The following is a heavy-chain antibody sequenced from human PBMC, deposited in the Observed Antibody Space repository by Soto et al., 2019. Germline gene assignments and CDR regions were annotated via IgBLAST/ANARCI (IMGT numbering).Heavy chain of an antibody. CDR1: GFTFSSYA. Sequence: EVQLLESGGGLVQPGGSLRLSCAASGFTFSSYAMSWVRQAPGKGLEWVSAISGSGGSTYYADSVKGRFTISRDNSKNTLYLQMDSLRAEDTAVYYCAKDITMVRGGRGYWGQGTLVTVSS. CDR2: ISGSGGST. D-gene: IGHD3-10*01. CDR3: AKDITMVRGGRGY. J-gene: IGHJ4*02. V-gene: IGHV3-23*01.